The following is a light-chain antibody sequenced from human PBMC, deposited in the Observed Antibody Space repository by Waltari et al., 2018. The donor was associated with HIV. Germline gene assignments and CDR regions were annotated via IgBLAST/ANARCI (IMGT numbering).Light chain of an antibody. Sequence: QSALTQPPSASGSPGQSLTISCTGTSSAVGGYNYVSWYQQNPGKAPKLMMYEVSKRPSGVPDRFSGSKSGNTASLTVSGLQAEDEADYYCSSYAGSNTHVVFGGGTELTVL. CDR1: SSAVGGYNY. CDR3: SSYAGSNTHVV. V-gene: IGLV2-8*01. J-gene: IGLJ2*01. CDR2: EVS.